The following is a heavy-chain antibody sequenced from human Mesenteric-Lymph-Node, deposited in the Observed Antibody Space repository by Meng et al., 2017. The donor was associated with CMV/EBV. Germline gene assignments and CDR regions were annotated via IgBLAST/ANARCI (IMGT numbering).Heavy chain of an antibody. V-gene: IGHV3-74*01. CDR1: GFTFSTYW. D-gene: IGHD2-2*01. Sequence: GESLKISCAASGFTFSTYWIHWVRQAPGKGLVWVSRINTDGISTNYADSVKGRFTISRDNAKNTLYLQMNSLRAEDTAVYYCARSGRGTSLVMDVWGQGTTVTVSS. CDR2: INTDGIST. CDR3: ARSGRGTSLVMDV. J-gene: IGHJ6*02.